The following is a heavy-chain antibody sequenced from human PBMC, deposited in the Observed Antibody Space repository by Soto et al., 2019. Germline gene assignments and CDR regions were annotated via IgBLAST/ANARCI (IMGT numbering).Heavy chain of an antibody. Sequence: KAGGSLRLSCAASGFTFSSYSMNWVRQAPGKGLEWVSSISSSSSYIYYADSVKGRFTISRDNAKNSLYLQMNSLRAEDTAVYYCARDRQHYDFWSGYELLYYGMDVWGQGTTVTVSS. CDR3: ARDRQHYDFWSGYELLYYGMDV. V-gene: IGHV3-21*01. CDR2: ISSSSSYI. D-gene: IGHD3-3*01. CDR1: GFTFSSYS. J-gene: IGHJ6*02.